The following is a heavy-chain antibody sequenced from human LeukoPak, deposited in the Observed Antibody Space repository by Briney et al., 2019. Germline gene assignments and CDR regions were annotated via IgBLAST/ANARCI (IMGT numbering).Heavy chain of an antibody. V-gene: IGHV1-46*01. CDR3: ARDGEDRSRWYVDY. CDR2: INPSGGST. Sequence: ASVKVSCKASGYTFTSYYMHWVRQAPGQGLEWMGIINPSGGSTSYAQKFQGRVTMTRDTSTSTVYMELTSLRSADTAGYYYARDGEDRSRWYVDYWGQGTLVTVS. J-gene: IGHJ4*02. CDR1: GYTFTSYY. D-gene: IGHD6-13*01.